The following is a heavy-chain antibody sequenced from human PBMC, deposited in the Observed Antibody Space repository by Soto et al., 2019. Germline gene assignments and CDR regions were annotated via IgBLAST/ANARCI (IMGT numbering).Heavy chain of an antibody. CDR1: GFTFSSYA. Sequence: GGSLRLSCAASGFTFSSYAMSWVRQAQGKGLERVSAISGSGGSTYYEDSVKGRFTISRDNSKNTLYLQMNSLRAEDTAVYYCVVYYYDSSGYYYFDYWGQGTLVTVSS. V-gene: IGHV3-23*01. D-gene: IGHD3-22*01. J-gene: IGHJ4*02. CDR2: ISGSGGST. CDR3: VVYYYDSSGYYYFDY.